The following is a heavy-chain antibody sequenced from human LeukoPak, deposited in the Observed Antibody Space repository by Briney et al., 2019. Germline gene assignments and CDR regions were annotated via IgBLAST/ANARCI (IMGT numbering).Heavy chain of an antibody. V-gene: IGHV1-2*06. CDR3: VRDGDSSDYPY. CDR1: GYTFTGYY. D-gene: IGHD3-22*01. Sequence: ASVKVSCKASGYTFTGYYVHWVRQAPGQGLEWMGRINPHSGGTNYAQRFQGRVTMTRDTSISTAYMELSSLRSDDTAVYYCVRDGDSSDYPYWGQGTLLTVSS. J-gene: IGHJ4*02. CDR2: INPHSGGT.